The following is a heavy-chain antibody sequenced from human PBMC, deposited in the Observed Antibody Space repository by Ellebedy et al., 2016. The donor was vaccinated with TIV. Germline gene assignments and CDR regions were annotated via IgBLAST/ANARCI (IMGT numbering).Heavy chain of an antibody. V-gene: IGHV1-69*13. Sequence: SVKVSCXASGGTFSSYAISWVRQAPGQGLEWMGGIIPIFGTANYAQKFQGRVTITADESTSTAYMELSSLRSEDTAVYYCARERGYGSGSYLDYWGQGTLVTVSS. D-gene: IGHD3-10*01. J-gene: IGHJ4*02. CDR3: ARERGYGSGSYLDY. CDR2: IIPIFGTA. CDR1: GGTFSSYA.